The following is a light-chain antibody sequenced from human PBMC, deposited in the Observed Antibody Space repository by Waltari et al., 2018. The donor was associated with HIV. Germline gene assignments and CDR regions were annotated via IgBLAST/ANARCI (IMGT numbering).Light chain of an antibody. CDR3: QQTYSSRT. J-gene: IGKJ1*01. Sequence: DIRMTQSPLSLSASVGDRVCIIACRASQNIGNYLNWYQQKPGNAPKLLIYTASTLQSGVPSRFSGGGSGADFTLTIHNLQPEDIATYYCQQTYSSRTFGQGTKVEIK. V-gene: IGKV1-39*01. CDR1: QNIGNY. CDR2: TAS.